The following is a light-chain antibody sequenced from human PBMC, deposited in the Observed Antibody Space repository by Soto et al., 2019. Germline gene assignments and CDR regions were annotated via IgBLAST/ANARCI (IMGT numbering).Light chain of an antibody. CDR2: DAS. Sequence: DTQMTQSPSTLSASVGDRVTITCRASQSISSWLAWYQQKPGKAPKLLIYDASSLESGVPSRFSGSGSGTEFSLTISSVQPDDFATYYCQQCNSYLWTFGQGTKVEIK. V-gene: IGKV1-5*01. CDR1: QSISSW. J-gene: IGKJ1*01. CDR3: QQCNSYLWT.